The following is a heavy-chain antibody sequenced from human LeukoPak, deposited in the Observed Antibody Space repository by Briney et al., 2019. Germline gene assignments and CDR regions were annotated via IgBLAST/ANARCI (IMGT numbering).Heavy chain of an antibody. CDR1: GHSFTSYW. V-gene: IGHV5-10-1*01. D-gene: IGHD2-15*01. J-gene: IGHJ6*02. CDR2: IDPSDSYT. Sequence: GESLKISCKGSGHSFTSYWISWVRQMPGKGLEWMGRIDPSDSYTNYSPSFQGHVTISADKSISTAYLQWSSLKASDTAMYYCARRPVVAATFTPYGMDVWGQGTTVTVSS. CDR3: ARRPVVAATFTPYGMDV.